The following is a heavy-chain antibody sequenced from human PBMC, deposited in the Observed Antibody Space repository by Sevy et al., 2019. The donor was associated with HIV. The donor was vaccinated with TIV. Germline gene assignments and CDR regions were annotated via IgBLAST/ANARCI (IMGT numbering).Heavy chain of an antibody. CDR2: ISSSSSYI. V-gene: IGHV3-21*01. CDR1: GFTFSSYA. J-gene: IGHJ4*02. Sequence: GGSLRLSCAASGFTFSSYAMSWVRQAPGKGLEWVSSISSSSSYIYYADSVKGRFTISRDNAKNSLYLQMNSLRAEDTAVYYCAREREISFDYWGQGTLVTVSS. CDR3: AREREISFDY.